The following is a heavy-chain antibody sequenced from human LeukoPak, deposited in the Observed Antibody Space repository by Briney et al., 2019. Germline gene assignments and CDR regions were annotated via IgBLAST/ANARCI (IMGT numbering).Heavy chain of an antibody. CDR1: GFNFIDHY. Sequence: PGGSLRLSCAASGFNFIDHYMTWIRQSPGRGLEWLSYISARGTYFNYADSVRGRFTISRDDARNSIYLQLNSLRAEDTAVYYCTRDPRIIDVWGQGTMVTVSS. V-gene: IGHV3-11*01. D-gene: IGHD2-15*01. CDR3: TRDPRIIDV. CDR2: ISARGTYF. J-gene: IGHJ3*01.